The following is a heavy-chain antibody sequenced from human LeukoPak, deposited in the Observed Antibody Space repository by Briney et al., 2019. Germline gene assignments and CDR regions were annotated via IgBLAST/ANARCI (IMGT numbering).Heavy chain of an antibody. CDR2: IWYDGSNK. J-gene: IGHJ4*02. CDR1: GFTFSSYG. V-gene: IGHV3-33*08. Sequence: PGGSLRLSCAASGFTFSSYGMHWVRQAPGKGLEWVAVIWYDGSNKYYADSVKGRFTISRDNSKNTLYLQMNSLRAEDTAVYYCARGEAHVTAMGYGGQGTLSPSPQ. D-gene: IGHD5-18*01. CDR3: ARGEAHVTAMGY.